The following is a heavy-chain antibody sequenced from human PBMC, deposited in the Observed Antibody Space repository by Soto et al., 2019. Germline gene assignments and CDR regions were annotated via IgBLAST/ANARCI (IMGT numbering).Heavy chain of an antibody. CDR3: ARVESSGTFDY. CDR2: IYYSGTT. V-gene: IGHV4-31*03. CDR1: GGSISRGGYF. J-gene: IGHJ4*02. Sequence: QLQLQESGPGLLKPSQTLSLTCTVSGGSISRGGYFWSWIRQHPGKGLEWIGYIYYSGTTYYNPSLKSRLTISVDTSKNQFSLNLMSVTAADTALYYCARVESSGTFDYWGQGTLVTVSS. D-gene: IGHD3-10*01.